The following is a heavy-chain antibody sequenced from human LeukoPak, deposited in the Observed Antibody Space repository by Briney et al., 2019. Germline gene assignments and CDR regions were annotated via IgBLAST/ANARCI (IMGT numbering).Heavy chain of an antibody. CDR2: IYYSGST. V-gene: IGHV4-39*01. CDR3: ARLVRDCSGGSCYKYFQH. J-gene: IGHJ1*01. CDR1: GGSISSSSYY. Sequence: SETLSLTCTVSGGSISSSSYYWGWIRQPPGKGLEWIGSIYYSGSTYYNPSLKSRVTISVDTSKNQFSLKLSSVTAADTAVYYCARLVRDCSGGSCYKYFQHWGQGTLVTVSS. D-gene: IGHD2-15*01.